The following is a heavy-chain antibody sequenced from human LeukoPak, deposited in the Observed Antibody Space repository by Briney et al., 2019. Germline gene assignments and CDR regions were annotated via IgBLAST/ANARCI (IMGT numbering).Heavy chain of an antibody. CDR3: ARDGWPAFDY. J-gene: IGHJ4*02. Sequence: QTLSLTCAISGDSVSSNTAAWNWIRQSPSGGLEWLGRTFYRSKWYNDYAVSVKSRITINPDTSKNQFSLQLNSVTPEDTAVYFCARDGWPAFDYWGQGTLVTVLS. V-gene: IGHV6-1*01. D-gene: IGHD2-15*01. CDR2: TFYRSKWYN. CDR1: GDSVSSNTAA.